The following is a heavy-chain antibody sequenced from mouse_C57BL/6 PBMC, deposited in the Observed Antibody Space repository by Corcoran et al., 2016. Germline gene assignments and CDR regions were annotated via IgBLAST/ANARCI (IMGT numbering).Heavy chain of an antibody. Sequence: DVQLQESGPGLVKPSQSLSLTCSVTGYSITSGYYWNWIRQFPGNKLEWMGYISYDGSNNYNPSLKNRISITRDTSKNQFFLKLNSVTTEDTATYYCARSDGYYVDYWGQGTTLTVSS. D-gene: IGHD2-3*01. CDR3: ARSDGYYVDY. J-gene: IGHJ2*01. CDR1: GYSITSGYY. V-gene: IGHV3-6*01. CDR2: ISYDGSN.